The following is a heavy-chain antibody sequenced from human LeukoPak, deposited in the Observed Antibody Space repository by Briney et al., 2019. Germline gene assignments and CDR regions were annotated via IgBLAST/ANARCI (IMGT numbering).Heavy chain of an antibody. CDR1: GGSISSGGYY. V-gene: IGHV4-30-4*01. Sequence: SETLSLTCTVSGGSISSGGYYWSWIRQPPGKGLEWIGYIHYSGSTYYNPSLKSRVTISVHTSNNQFSLKLSSVTAADTAVYYCVRVKEYFDYWGQGILVTVSS. CDR2: IHYSGST. CDR3: VRVKEYFDY. J-gene: IGHJ4*02.